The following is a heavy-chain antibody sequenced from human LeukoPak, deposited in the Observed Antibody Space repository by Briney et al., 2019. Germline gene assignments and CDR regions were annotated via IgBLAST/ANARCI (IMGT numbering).Heavy chain of an antibody. Sequence: ASVKVSCTASGYTFTSYGISWVRQAPGQGLEWMGWISAYNGNTNYAQKLQGRVTMTTDTSTSTAYMELRSLRSDDTAVYYCARDPSLRYFDWYPTFDIWGQGTMVTVSS. J-gene: IGHJ3*02. CDR3: ARDPSLRYFDWYPTFDI. CDR1: GYTFTSYG. D-gene: IGHD3-9*01. V-gene: IGHV1-18*01. CDR2: ISAYNGNT.